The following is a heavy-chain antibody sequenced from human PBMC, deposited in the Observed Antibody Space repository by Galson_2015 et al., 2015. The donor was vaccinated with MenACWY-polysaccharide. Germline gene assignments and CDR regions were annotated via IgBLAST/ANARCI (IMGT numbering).Heavy chain of an antibody. CDR1: GGSISSYY. V-gene: IGHV4-59*01. CDR3: VRAIAVAGQRRDFDL. Sequence: SETLSLTCTVSGGSISSYYWNWIRQPPGKGLEWVGYINYSGSTNHNPSLKSRVTMSVDTSENQFSLNLTSVTDADTAVYYCVRAIAVAGQRRDFDLWGRGTLVTVSS. CDR2: INYSGST. J-gene: IGHJ2*01. D-gene: IGHD6-19*01.